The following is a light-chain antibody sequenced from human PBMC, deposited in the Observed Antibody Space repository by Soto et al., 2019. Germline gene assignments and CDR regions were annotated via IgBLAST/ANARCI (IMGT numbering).Light chain of an antibody. CDR3: QQYSSYSPYT. CDR1: QTIGNW. V-gene: IGKV1-5*01. Sequence: DIQMTQSPSTLSASVGDRVTITCRASQTIGNWLAWYQQKPGKAPKVLIYDASSLESGVPSRFTGSGSGTEFTLTISSLQPDDFAIYYCQQYSSYSPYTFGQGTKLEIK. J-gene: IGKJ2*01. CDR2: DAS.